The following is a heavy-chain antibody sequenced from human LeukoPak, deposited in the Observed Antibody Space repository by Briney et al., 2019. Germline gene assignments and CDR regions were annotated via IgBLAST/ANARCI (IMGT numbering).Heavy chain of an antibody. CDR3: ARDFDWPLLGMDV. D-gene: IGHD3-9*01. CDR1: GFTFSSYS. J-gene: IGHJ6*02. CDR2: IGTGGDT. Sequence: PGGSLRLSCAASGFTFSSYSMNWVRRAPGKGLEWVSAIGTGGDTYYADSVKGRFTISRDNSKNTLYLQMNSLRAEDTAVYYCARDFDWPLLGMDVWGQGTTVTVSS. V-gene: IGHV3-66*02.